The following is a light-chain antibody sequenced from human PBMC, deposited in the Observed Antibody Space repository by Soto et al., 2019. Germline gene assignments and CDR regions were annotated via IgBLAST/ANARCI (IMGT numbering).Light chain of an antibody. CDR1: QRFGSSN. CDR2: STS. V-gene: IGKV3-20*01. J-gene: IGKJ3*01. CDR3: QQYGGSPLFT. Sequence: EIVLTQSPGTLSLSPGERGTLSCRASQRFGSSNLAWYQQKPGQAPRLLIYSTSSRATGIPDRFSGSGSGTDFTLTISRLEPEDFAVYYCQQYGGSPLFTFGPGTRVDFK.